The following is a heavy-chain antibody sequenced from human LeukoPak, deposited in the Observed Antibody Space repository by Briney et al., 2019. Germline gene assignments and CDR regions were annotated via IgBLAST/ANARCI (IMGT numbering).Heavy chain of an antibody. V-gene: IGHV4-34*01. J-gene: IGHJ4*02. CDR3: ARMRCGHTDTRCYNY. CDR1: GVSVGGYY. CDR2: IRSGYT. Sequence: PSETLSLTCAVHGVSVGGYYWSWIRQSPGKGLEWIGEIRSGYTNYNPSLKTRVTISADTSENQLSLRLTSVTAADTAVYYCARMRCGHTDTRCYNYWGQGTLVTVSS. D-gene: IGHD2-2*02.